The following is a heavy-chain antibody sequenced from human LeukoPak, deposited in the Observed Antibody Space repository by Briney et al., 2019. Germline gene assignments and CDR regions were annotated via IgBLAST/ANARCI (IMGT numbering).Heavy chain of an antibody. D-gene: IGHD4-23*01. Sequence: GGSLRLSCAASGFTFSSYSMNWVRQAPGKGLEWVANIKQDGSEKYYVDSVKGRFTISRDNAKNSLFLQMNSLRAEDTAVYYCVRGNDYGGPHYWGQGTLVTVSS. CDR2: IKQDGSEK. V-gene: IGHV3-7*01. J-gene: IGHJ4*02. CDR1: GFTFSSYS. CDR3: VRGNDYGGPHY.